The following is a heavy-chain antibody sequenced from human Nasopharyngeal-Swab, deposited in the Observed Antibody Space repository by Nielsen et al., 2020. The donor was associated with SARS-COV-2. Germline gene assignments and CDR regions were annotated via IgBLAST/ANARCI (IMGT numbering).Heavy chain of an antibody. J-gene: IGHJ6*03. CDR2: ISCDGSNE. D-gene: IGHD2-2*01. CDR3: AGGEVPAAMRGYYYYYYMDV. CDR1: GFPFISYA. V-gene: IGHV3-30-3*01. Sequence: GESLKISCAASGFPFISYAMHWVRQAPGKGLEWVGIISCDGSNEYYADSVKSRFTISRDNSKNTLYLQMNSLTTEDTAVYYCAGGEVPAAMRGYYYYYYMDVWGKGATVTVSS.